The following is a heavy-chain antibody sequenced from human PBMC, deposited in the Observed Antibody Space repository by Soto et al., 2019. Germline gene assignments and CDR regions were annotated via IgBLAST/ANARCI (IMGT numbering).Heavy chain of an antibody. J-gene: IGHJ4*01. CDR2: INTGSGDT. V-gene: IGHV1-46*01. Sequence: QVQLVKSGAEVKKPGASVKVSCKASGYTFTNSYMHWVRQAPGQGLEWMGLINTGSGDTTYAQKFRGRLTMTRDTSTSTVFMELNSLTSEDTAVYYCARDPVVGTTTRSHLDFWGHGTLVTVSS. CDR3: ARDPVVGTTTRSHLDF. D-gene: IGHD1-26*01. CDR1: GYTFTNSY.